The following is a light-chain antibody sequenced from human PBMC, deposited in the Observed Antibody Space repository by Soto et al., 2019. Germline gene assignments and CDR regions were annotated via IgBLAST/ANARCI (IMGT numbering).Light chain of an antibody. V-gene: IGKV3-15*01. CDR1: QSVSSN. Sequence: VWPQYPGTLSLSPGERATLSCMASQSVSSNLAWYQQKPGQAPSLVIYDTYIRATGIPARFSGSGFGTEFTLTISSLQPEDFAVYYCEQYNNWFSITFGQGRRLEI. J-gene: IGKJ5*01. CDR3: EQYNNWFSIT. CDR2: DTY.